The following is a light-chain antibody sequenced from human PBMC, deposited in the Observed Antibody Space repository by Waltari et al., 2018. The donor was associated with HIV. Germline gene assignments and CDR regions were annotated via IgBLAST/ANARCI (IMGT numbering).Light chain of an antibody. CDR2: WAS. Sequence: DIVMTQSPDSLAVSLGERATINCKSSQSVLYSSNNKNYLAWYQQKPGQPPNLLIYWASTRESGVPDRFSGSDSGTDFTLTISSLQAEDVAVYYCQQYYSTPLTFGGGTKVEIK. CDR3: QQYYSTPLT. CDR1: QSVLYSSNNKNY. V-gene: IGKV4-1*01. J-gene: IGKJ4*01.